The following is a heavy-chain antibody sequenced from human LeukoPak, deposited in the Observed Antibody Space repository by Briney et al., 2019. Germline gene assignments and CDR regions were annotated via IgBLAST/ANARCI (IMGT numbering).Heavy chain of an antibody. V-gene: IGHV3-30*02. D-gene: IGHD2-15*01. CDR2: IRYDGSKK. CDR1: GFTFSNYG. J-gene: IGHJ6*02. Sequence: GGSLRLSCAASGFTFSNYGMHWVRQAPGKGLEWVAFIRYDGSKKYYADSVKGRFTISRDNSKNTLHLQMNSLRAGDTAVYYCARYCSGGSCPTSYYYYGLDVWGQGTTVTVSS. CDR3: ARYCSGGSCPTSYYYYGLDV.